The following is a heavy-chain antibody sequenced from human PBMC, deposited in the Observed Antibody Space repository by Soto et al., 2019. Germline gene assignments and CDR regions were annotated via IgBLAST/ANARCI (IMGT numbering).Heavy chain of an antibody. V-gene: IGHV2-5*01. CDR1: GFSLSTSGLG. Sequence: QITLKASGPTLVRPTQNLTLTCTFSGFSLSTSGLGVRWIRLPPGKALEGLALIYWNDDKRYSPSLNTRIISTDDTSKNQAVIKMTIMEPVDPATYSCAHRPSGWSPFDYWGQVKLVTVSS. D-gene: IGHD6-19*01. J-gene: IGHJ4*02. CDR2: IYWNDDK. CDR3: AHRPSGWSPFDY.